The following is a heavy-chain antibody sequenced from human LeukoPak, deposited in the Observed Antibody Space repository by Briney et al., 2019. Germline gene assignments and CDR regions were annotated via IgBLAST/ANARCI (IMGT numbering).Heavy chain of an antibody. D-gene: IGHD4-17*01. V-gene: IGHV1-2*02. CDR2: LNPDSGDT. CDR3: AREYGAFDI. Sequence: GASVTVSCEASGYTFTAYYIHWVRQAPGQGPEWMGWLNPDSGDTNYAQKFQGGVTMTRDTSISTAYMELNRLGSDVTAVYYCAREYGAFDIWGRGTMVTVSS. CDR1: GYTFTAYY. J-gene: IGHJ3*02.